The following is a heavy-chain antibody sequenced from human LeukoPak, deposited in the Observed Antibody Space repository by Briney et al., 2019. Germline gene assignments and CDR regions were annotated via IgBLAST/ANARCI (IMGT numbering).Heavy chain of an antibody. V-gene: IGHV4-59*12. CDR1: GGSISSYY. J-gene: IGHJ4*02. Sequence: SETLSLTCTVSGGSISSYYWSWIRQPPGKGLEWIGYIYYSGGTYYSPSLQSRLTISVDTSKNQFSLKLSSVTAADTAVYYCARGRVLRSYLTWRGDYFDYWGQGTLVTVSS. D-gene: IGHD3-3*01. CDR3: ARGRVLRSYLTWRGDYFDY. CDR2: IYYSGGT.